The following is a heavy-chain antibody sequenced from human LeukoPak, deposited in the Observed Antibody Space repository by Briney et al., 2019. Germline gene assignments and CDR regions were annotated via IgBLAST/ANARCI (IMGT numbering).Heavy chain of an antibody. CDR3: ASRYYGSGSYYSEYVDY. CDR2: IYYSGST. Sequence: SETLSLTCTVSGGSISSGGYYWSWIRQHPGKGLEWIGYIYYSGSTYYNPSHKSRVTISVDTSKNQFSLKLSSVTAADTAVYYCASRYYGSGSYYSEYVDYWGQGTLVTVSS. CDR1: GGSISSGGYY. D-gene: IGHD3-10*01. J-gene: IGHJ4*02. V-gene: IGHV4-31*03.